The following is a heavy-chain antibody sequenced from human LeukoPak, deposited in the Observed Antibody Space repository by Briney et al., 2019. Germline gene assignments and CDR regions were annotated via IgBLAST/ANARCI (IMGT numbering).Heavy chain of an antibody. Sequence: GASVKVSCKASGYTFTNYGISWVRQAPGQGLEWMGWISDYNGITNYAQTFQGRVTMTTDTSTSTAYMELRSLRSDDTGVYYCARYSYDPYYFDSWGQGTLVTVSS. D-gene: IGHD5-18*01. V-gene: IGHV1-18*01. J-gene: IGHJ4*02. CDR2: ISDYNGIT. CDR1: GYTFTNYG. CDR3: ARYSYDPYYFDS.